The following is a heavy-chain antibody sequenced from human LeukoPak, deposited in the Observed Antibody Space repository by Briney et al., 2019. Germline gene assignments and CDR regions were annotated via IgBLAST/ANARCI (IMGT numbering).Heavy chain of an antibody. D-gene: IGHD2-2*01. Sequence: PGGSLRLSCAASGFTFSRYGLHWVRQAPGKGLEWVSAISYDGSNKYYADSVKGRFTISRDNSKNTLDLQMNSLRVEDTAVYYCAKDLIVVVPAAPSYHYYYYYGMDVWGQGTTVTVSS. CDR2: ISYDGSNK. J-gene: IGHJ6*02. CDR3: AKDLIVVVPAAPSYHYYYYYGMDV. CDR1: GFTFSRYG. V-gene: IGHV3-30*18.